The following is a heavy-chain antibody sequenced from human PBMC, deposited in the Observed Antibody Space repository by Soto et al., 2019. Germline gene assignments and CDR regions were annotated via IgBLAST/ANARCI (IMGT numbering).Heavy chain of an antibody. CDR1: GGTFSSYA. CDR3: ARDKNVRGYCSGGSCYGENWFDP. CDR2: IIPIFGTA. V-gene: IGHV1-69*06. D-gene: IGHD2-15*01. Sequence: QVQLVQSGAEVKKPGSSVKVSCKASGGTFSSYAISWVRQAPGQGLEWMGGIIPIFGTANYAQKFQGRVTITAYKSTSTAYMELSSLRSEDTAVYYCARDKNVRGYCSGGSCYGENWFDPWGQGTLVTVSS. J-gene: IGHJ5*02.